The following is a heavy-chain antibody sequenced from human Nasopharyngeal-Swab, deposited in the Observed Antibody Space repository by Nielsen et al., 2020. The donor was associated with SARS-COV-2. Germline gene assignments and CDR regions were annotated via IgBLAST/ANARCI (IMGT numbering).Heavy chain of an antibody. J-gene: IGHJ6*02. V-gene: IGHV4-59*13. D-gene: IGHD3-3*01. Sequence: PGKGLEWIGYIYYSGSTNYNPSLKSRVTISVDTSKNQFSLKLSSVTAADTAVYYCAKDAIQYYDFWSGYEYYGMDVWGQGTTVTVSS. CDR3: AKDAIQYYDFWSGYEYYGMDV. CDR2: IYYSGST.